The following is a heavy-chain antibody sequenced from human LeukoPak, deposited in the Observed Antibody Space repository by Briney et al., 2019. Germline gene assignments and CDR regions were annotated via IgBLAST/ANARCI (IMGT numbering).Heavy chain of an antibody. CDR3: ARVPYDSSGYYDGDY. CDR2: IIPIFGTA. V-gene: IGHV1-69*13. J-gene: IGHJ4*02. CDR1: GGTFISYA. Sequence: ASVKVSCKASGGTFISYAISWVRQAPGQGLEWMGGIIPIFGTANYAQKFQGRVTITADESTSTAYMELSSLRSEDTAVYYCARVPYDSSGYYDGDYWGQGTLVTVSS. D-gene: IGHD3-22*01.